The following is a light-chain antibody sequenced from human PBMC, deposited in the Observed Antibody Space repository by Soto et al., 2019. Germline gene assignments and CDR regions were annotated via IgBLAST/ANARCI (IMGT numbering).Light chain of an antibody. J-gene: IGLJ1*01. CDR2: SVS. CDR1: SSDIGTCDH. Sequence: QSALTQPASVSGSPGQSITISCSGTSSDIGTCDHVAWFQQFPGKTPKLMIYSVSNRPSGVSYRFSGSKSGNTASLTISGLQAEDEADYYCISYTVSRSYVFGTGTKVTVL. CDR3: ISYTVSRSYV. V-gene: IGLV2-14*01.